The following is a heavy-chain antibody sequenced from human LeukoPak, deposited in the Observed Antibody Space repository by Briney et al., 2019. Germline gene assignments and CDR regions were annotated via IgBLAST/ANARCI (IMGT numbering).Heavy chain of an antibody. V-gene: IGHV1-18*01. Sequence: ASVKVSCKASGYTFTSYGISWVRQAPGQGLEWMGWISAYNGNTNYAQKLQGRVTTTTDTSTSTAYMELRSLRSDDTAVYYCARLSANKYYDSSGYYSHFDYWGQGTLVTVSS. CDR2: ISAYNGNT. CDR1: GYTFTSYG. D-gene: IGHD3-22*01. CDR3: ARLSANKYYDSSGYYSHFDY. J-gene: IGHJ4*02.